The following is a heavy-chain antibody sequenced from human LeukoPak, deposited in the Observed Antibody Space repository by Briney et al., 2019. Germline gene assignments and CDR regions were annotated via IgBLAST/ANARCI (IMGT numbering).Heavy chain of an antibody. Sequence: PSETLSLTCTVSGGSISSSSCYWGWIRQPPGKGLEWIGTIYYSGSTYYNPSLKSRVTISVDTSKNQFSLKLSSVTAADTAVYYCARAVPMYSSDWYDDYWGQGTLVTVSS. V-gene: IGHV4-39*01. CDR2: IYYSGST. CDR1: GGSISSSSCY. J-gene: IGHJ4*02. D-gene: IGHD6-19*01. CDR3: ARAVPMYSSDWYDDY.